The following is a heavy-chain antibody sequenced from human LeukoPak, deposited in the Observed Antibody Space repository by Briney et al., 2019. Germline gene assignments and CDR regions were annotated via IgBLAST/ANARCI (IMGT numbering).Heavy chain of an antibody. CDR3: ARDGGGVSSWVSH. D-gene: IGHD2-8*02. Sequence: GESLKISCKGSGYSFSSYWISWVRPMPGKVLEWMGRIDPGDSFTKYRPSLEGRVTISADKSLSTVYLQWSSLKASDTAIYYCARDGGGVSSWVSHWGQGTLVTVSS. J-gene: IGHJ4*02. V-gene: IGHV5-10-1*01. CDR2: IDPGDSFT. CDR1: GYSFSSYW.